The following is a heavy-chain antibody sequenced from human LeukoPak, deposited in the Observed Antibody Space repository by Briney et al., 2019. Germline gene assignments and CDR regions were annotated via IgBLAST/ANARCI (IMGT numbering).Heavy chain of an antibody. D-gene: IGHD5-24*01. CDR1: GGSIRSYY. V-gene: IGHV4-34*01. CDR2: INHSGST. J-gene: IGHJ4*02. Sequence: PSETLSLTCTVSGGSIRSYYWSWIRQPPGKGLEWIGEINHSGSTNYNPSLKSRVTISVDTSKNQFSLKLSSVTAADTAVYYCAREPGRDGYNYGYWGQGTLVTVSS. CDR3: AREPGRDGYNYGY.